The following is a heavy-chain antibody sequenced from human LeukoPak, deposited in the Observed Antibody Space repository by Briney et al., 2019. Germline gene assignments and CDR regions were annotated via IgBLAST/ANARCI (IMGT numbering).Heavy chain of an antibody. D-gene: IGHD3-22*01. Sequence: PGRSLRLSCAASGFSFSSDAMHWVRQAPGKGLEWVAVISYDGSNKFYADSVKGRFTISRDNSKDTLNLQMNSLRAEDTAVYYCARGRTRGMIVVVPGEFDYWGQGTLVTVSS. CDR2: ISYDGSNK. CDR1: GFSFSSDA. V-gene: IGHV3-30*01. CDR3: ARGRTRGMIVVVPGEFDY. J-gene: IGHJ4*02.